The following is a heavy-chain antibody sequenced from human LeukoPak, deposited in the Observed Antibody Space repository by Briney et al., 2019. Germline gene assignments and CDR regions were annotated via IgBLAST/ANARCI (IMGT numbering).Heavy chain of an antibody. Sequence: PGGSLRLSCAASGFTFSSYAMHWVRQAPGKGLEWVAVISYDGSNKYYADSVKGRFTISRDNSKNTLYLQMNSLRAEDTAVYYCARDPRYYGSGSPFYYYYYMDVWGKGTTVTISS. J-gene: IGHJ6*03. CDR1: GFTFSSYA. CDR3: ARDPRYYGSGSPFYYYYYMDV. D-gene: IGHD3-10*01. V-gene: IGHV3-30*04. CDR2: ISYDGSNK.